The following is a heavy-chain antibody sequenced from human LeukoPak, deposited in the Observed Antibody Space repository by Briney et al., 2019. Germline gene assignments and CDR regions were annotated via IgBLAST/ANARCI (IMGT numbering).Heavy chain of an antibody. D-gene: IGHD3-22*01. CDR3: ARLSTIGDSSGYFVN. J-gene: IGHJ4*02. CDR1: GYTFTGYY. Sequence: ASVKVSCKTSGYTFTGYYMHWVRQAPGQGLEWMGRINPNRGGTNYAQKCQGRVTMTGDTSISTAYMELSSLRSDDTAVYYCARLSTIGDSSGYFVNWGQGTMVTVSS. CDR2: INPNRGGT. V-gene: IGHV1-2*06.